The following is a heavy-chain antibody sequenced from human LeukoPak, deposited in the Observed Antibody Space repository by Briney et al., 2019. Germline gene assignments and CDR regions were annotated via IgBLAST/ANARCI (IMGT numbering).Heavy chain of an antibody. CDR3: ATAPATTIINPEGLHY. J-gene: IGHJ4*02. CDR2: FDPGDEKT. V-gene: IGHV1-24*01. CDR1: GYTLIEVS. D-gene: IGHD3-22*01. Sequence: ASVKVSCRVSGYTLIEVSMHWVRLAPGKGLEWMGGFDPGDEKTIYVKKLQGRVTMDEDTSTGTTYMGLSSLRSEDTAVYYCATAPATTIINPEGLHYWGQGTLVTVSS.